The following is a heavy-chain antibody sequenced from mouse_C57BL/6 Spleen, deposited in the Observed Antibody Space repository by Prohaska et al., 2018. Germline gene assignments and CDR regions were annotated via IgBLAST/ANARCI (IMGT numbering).Heavy chain of an antibody. CDR2: INPDSSTI. D-gene: IGHD4-1*01. J-gene: IGHJ1*03. V-gene: IGHV4-1*01. CDR1: GLDFSRYW. Sequence: EVKLLQSGGGLVQPGGSLKLSCAASGLDFSRYWMSWVRRAPGKVLECIGEINPDSSTINYAPSLKDKFIISRDNAKNTLYLQMSKVRSEDTALYYCASPNWDWYFDVWGTGTTVTVSS. CDR3: ASPNWDWYFDV.